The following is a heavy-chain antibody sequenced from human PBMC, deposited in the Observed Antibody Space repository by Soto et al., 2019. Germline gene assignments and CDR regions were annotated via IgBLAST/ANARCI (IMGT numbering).Heavy chain of an antibody. V-gene: IGHV3-33*01. D-gene: IGHD2-15*01. CDR2: IWYDGSNK. J-gene: IGHJ3*02. Sequence: PGGSLRLSCAASGFTFSSYGMHWVRQAPGKGLEWVAVIWYDGSNKYYADSVKGRFTISRDNSKNTLYLQMNSLRAEDTAVYYCARDLDGVCSGGSCYSVNAFDIWGQGTMVTVSS. CDR3: ARDLDGVCSGGSCYSVNAFDI. CDR1: GFTFSSYG.